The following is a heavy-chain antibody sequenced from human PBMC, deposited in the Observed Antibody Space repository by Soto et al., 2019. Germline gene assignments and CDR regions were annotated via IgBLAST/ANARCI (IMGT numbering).Heavy chain of an antibody. V-gene: IGHV1-3*01. J-gene: IGHJ5*02. Sequence: QVQLVQSGAEVKKPGASVKVSCKASGYTFTSYAMHWVRQAPGQRLEWMGWINAGNGNTKYSQKFQGRVTITKNTSASTADMELSSLRSEDTAVYYCARGPLRNWFDPWGQGTLVTVSS. CDR1: GYTFTSYA. CDR3: ARGPLRNWFDP. CDR2: INAGNGNT. D-gene: IGHD5-12*01.